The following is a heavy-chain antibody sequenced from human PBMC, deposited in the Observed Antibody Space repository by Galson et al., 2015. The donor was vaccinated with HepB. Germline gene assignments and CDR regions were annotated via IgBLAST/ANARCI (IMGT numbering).Heavy chain of an antibody. J-gene: IGHJ4*02. V-gene: IGHV3-20*03. CDR1: YD. CDR3: ARDLITMVRGVLGY. D-gene: IGHD3-10*01. CDR2: INWNGGRT. Sequence: YDMSWVRQAPGKGLEWVSGINWNGGRTGYADSVKGRFTISRDNAKNSLYLQMNSLRAEDTALYYCARDLITMVRGVLGYWGQGTLVTVSS.